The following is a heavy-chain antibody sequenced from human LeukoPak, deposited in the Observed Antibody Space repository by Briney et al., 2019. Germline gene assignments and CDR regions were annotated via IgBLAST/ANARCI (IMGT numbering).Heavy chain of an antibody. J-gene: IGHJ4*02. CDR1: GFTFADYA. CDR3: TRDRGYSYSWYFDS. V-gene: IGHV3-49*04. CDR2: IGSKTYGGTT. D-gene: IGHD5-18*01. Sequence: GGSLRLSCTTSGFTFADYAMSWVRQAPGKGLGWVGFIGSKTYGGTTEYAASVKGRFTISRDDSKSIAYLQVNSLKSEDTAVYYCTRDRGYSYSWYFDSWGQGTLVTVSS.